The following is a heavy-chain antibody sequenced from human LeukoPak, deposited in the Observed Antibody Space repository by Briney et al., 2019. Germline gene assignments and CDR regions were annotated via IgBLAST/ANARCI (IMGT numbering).Heavy chain of an antibody. V-gene: IGHV1-2*02. CDR1: GYTFTGYY. J-gene: IGHJ4*02. CDR2: INPNSGGT. Sequence: ASVTVSCKASGYTFTGYYIHWVRQAPGQGLEWMGWINPNSGGTNYAQKFQGRVTMTRDTSISTAYMELSRLRSDDTAVYYCARTTMVRGVIIYWGQGTLVTVSS. D-gene: IGHD3-10*01. CDR3: ARTTMVRGVIIY.